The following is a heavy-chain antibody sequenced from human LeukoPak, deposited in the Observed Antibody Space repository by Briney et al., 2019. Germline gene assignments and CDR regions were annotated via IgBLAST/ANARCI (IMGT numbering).Heavy chain of an antibody. CDR3: ARSTVTTYFDY. CDR1: GFTFSSYE. Sequence: SGGSLRLSCAASGFTFSSYEMNWVRQAPGKGLEWVANIKQDGSEKYYVDSVKGRFTISRDNAKNSLYLQMNSLRAEDTAVYYCARSTVTTYFDYWGQGTLVTVSS. J-gene: IGHJ4*02. D-gene: IGHD4-11*01. V-gene: IGHV3-7*01. CDR2: IKQDGSEK.